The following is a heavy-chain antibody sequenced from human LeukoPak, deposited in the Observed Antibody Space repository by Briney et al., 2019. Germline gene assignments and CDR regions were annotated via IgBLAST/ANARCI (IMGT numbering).Heavy chain of an antibody. J-gene: IGHJ4*02. D-gene: IGHD3-10*01. CDR3: ARMARYYYGSGSYGGFDY. CDR2: IYTSGST. CDR1: GGSISSGSYY. Sequence: SSETLSLTCTVSGGSISSGSYYWSWIRQPAGKGLEWIGRIYTSGSTNYNPSLKGRVTISVDTSKNQFSLRLSSVTAADTAVYYCARMARYYYGSGSYGGFDYWGQGTLVTVSS. V-gene: IGHV4-61*02.